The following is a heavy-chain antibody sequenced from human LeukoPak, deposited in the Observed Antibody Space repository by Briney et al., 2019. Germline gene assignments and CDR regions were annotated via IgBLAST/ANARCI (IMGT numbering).Heavy chain of an antibody. Sequence: SVKVFCKTSGGTFLSHTFSWVRQAPGKGLEWMGKITPVIETANYAQTFQGRVSIYADKSTTTVYMDLSGLRPDDTAVYYCARVNLRGSNYNWFDPWGQGTRVTVSS. D-gene: IGHD3-10*01. J-gene: IGHJ5*02. CDR3: ARVNLRGSNYNWFDP. V-gene: IGHV1-69*08. CDR2: ITPVIETA. CDR1: GGTFLSHT.